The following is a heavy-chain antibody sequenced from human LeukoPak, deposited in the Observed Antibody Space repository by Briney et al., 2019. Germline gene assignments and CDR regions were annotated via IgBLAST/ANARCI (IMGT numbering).Heavy chain of an antibody. Sequence: SEILSLTCAVYGESFSCYYWSWMRQPPGKGLEWIGEINHSGSTNYNPSLKSRVTISVDTSKNQFSLRLSSVTAADTAVYYCARGSEGAIENPSYYFDYWGQGTLVSVSS. D-gene: IGHD1-26*01. CDR1: GESFSCYY. V-gene: IGHV4-34*01. CDR2: INHSGST. CDR3: ARGSEGAIENPSYYFDY. J-gene: IGHJ4*02.